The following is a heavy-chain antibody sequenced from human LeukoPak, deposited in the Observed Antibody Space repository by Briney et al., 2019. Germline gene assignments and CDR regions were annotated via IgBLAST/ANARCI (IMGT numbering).Heavy chain of an antibody. CDR1: GFTFSRYS. D-gene: IGHD3-10*01. Sequence: PGGSLRLSCAASGFTFSRYSMNWVRQAPGKGLEWVSWISSSSSYIYYADSVKGRFTISRDNAKNSLYLQMNSMRAEDTAVYYCARGLWCGELGYDYWGQGTLVTVSS. CDR3: ARGLWCGELGYDY. J-gene: IGHJ4*02. CDR2: ISSSSSYI. V-gene: IGHV3-21*01.